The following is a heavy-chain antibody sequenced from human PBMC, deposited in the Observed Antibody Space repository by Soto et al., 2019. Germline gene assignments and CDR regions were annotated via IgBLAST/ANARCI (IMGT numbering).Heavy chain of an antibody. CDR2: IYYSGST. CDR1: GGSISSGGYY. D-gene: IGHD4-4*01. V-gene: IGHV4-31*03. CDR3: ACYSNSRHYYGMDV. Sequence: QVQLQESGPGLVKPSQTLSLTCTVSGGSISSGGYYWSWIRQHPGKGLEWIGYIYYSGSTYYNPSLKSRVTISVYTSKNQFSLKLSAVTAADTAVYYCACYSNSRHYYGMDVWGQGTTVTVSS. J-gene: IGHJ6*02.